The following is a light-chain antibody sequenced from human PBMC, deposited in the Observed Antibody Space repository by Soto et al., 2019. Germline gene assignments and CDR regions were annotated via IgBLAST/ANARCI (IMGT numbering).Light chain of an antibody. V-gene: IGKV3-11*01. CDR1: QSVSSD. Sequence: EIVLTQSPATLSLSPGERATLSCRASQSVSSDLAWYQQKPGQAPRLLIYDASNRATGIPARFSGSGSGTDFTLTISSLEPEDFAVYYCQQRSNWPPITFGPGTKVDIK. J-gene: IGKJ3*01. CDR3: QQRSNWPPIT. CDR2: DAS.